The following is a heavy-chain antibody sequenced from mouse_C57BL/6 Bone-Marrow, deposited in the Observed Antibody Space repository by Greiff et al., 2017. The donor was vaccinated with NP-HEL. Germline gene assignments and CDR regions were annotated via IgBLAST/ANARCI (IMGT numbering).Heavy chain of an antibody. CDR1: GYTFTSYW. J-gene: IGHJ3*01. D-gene: IGHD2-3*01. CDR2: IHPNSGST. CDR3: ARWGDGYYEAWFAY. Sequence: VQLQQPGAELVKPGASVKLSCKASGYTFTSYWMHWVKQRPGQGLEWIGMIHPNSGSTNYNEKFKSKATLTVDKSSSTAYMQLSSLTSEDSAVYYGARWGDGYYEAWFAYWGQGTLVTVSA. V-gene: IGHV1-64*01.